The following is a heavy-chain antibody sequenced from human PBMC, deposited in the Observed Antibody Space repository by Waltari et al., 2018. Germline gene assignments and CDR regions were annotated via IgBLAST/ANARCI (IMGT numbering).Heavy chain of an antibody. D-gene: IGHD2-2*01. V-gene: IGHV3-15*01. CDR1: GFTFNNAW. J-gene: IGHJ4*02. CDR3: ARDRAPYCSSGDCYFDY. Sequence: EVQLVESGGGLVKTGGSLRLSCVASGFTFNNAWLSWFRLAPGKGLEWVGRIKSKTDGGTTDYAAPVSGRFTISRDDSKNTLYLQLNSLRDEDTAVYYCARDRAPYCSSGDCYFDYWGQGTLVTVSS. CDR2: IKSKTDGGTT.